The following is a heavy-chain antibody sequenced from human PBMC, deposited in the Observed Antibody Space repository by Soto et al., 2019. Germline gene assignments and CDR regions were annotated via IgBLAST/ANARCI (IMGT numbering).Heavy chain of an antibody. CDR1: GYTFNSYY. D-gene: IGHD3-10*01. J-gene: IGHJ4*02. CDR3: VRVSPFSSGPDY. V-gene: IGHV1-46*02. CDR2: INPRDHTT. Sequence: QVQLVQSGAEVKKPGASVKVSCKASGYTFNSYYMHWVRQAPGQGLEWMGIINPRDHTTYYQQTFRGRATMTRDTSTSTVYMDVSILKSEATALYYGVRVSPFSSGPDYWGQGTLVTVSS.